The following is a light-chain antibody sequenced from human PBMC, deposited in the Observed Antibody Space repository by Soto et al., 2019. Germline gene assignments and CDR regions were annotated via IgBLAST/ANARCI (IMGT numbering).Light chain of an antibody. J-gene: IGLJ1*01. V-gene: IGLV2-14*03. CDR3: SSYTSSSTYV. CDR2: DVG. CDR1: SSDVGSYDY. Sequence: QSVLTQPASVSGSPGQSITFFCTGTSSDVGSYDYVSWHQQHPGKAPKLIIYDVGNRPSGVSDRFSGSKSGNTASLTISGLQAEDEAEYYCSSYTSSSTYVFGAGTKVTVL.